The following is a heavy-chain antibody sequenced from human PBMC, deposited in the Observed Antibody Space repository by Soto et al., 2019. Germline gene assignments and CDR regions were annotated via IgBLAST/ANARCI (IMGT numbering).Heavy chain of an antibody. Sequence: QVQLVQSGAEVKKPGASVKVSCKASGYTFTRYYMHWVRQAPGQGLEWMGIINCSGGSTTYAQKFQGRVTMTRDTSTNTVYMELSSLRSEDTAVYYCARDVSYSGSNAILDTWGQGTVVSVSS. J-gene: IGHJ3*02. D-gene: IGHD1-26*01. CDR2: INCSGGST. CDR3: ARDVSYSGSNAILDT. CDR1: GYTFTRYY. V-gene: IGHV1-46*01.